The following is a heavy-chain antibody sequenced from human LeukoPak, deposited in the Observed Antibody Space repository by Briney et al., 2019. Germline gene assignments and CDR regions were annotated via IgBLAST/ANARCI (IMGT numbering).Heavy chain of an antibody. D-gene: IGHD6-13*01. CDR2: INPNSGGT. CDR1: GYTCTGYY. Sequence: GASVKLSCNASGYTCTGYYMHWVRQAPGQGLEWMGWINPNSGGTNYAQKSPGRVTMTRDTSISTAYMELSRLRADDTAVYYCARGAVRRIAAASWFDPWGQGTLVTVSS. CDR3: ARGAVRRIAAASWFDP. V-gene: IGHV1-2*02. J-gene: IGHJ5*02.